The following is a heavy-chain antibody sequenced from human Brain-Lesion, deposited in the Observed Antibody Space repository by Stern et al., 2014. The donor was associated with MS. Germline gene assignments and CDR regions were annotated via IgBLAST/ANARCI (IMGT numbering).Heavy chain of an antibody. V-gene: IGHV1-24*01. CDR2: FDPEDGET. D-gene: IGHD1-26*01. CDR3: ATLSPGAGGNYYRHFDY. CDR1: GYTLTELS. Sequence: MQLVESGAEVKKPGASVKVSCKVSGYTLTELSMHWVRQAPRKGLEWMGGFDPEDGETIYAQKFQGRVTMTEETSTDTAYMELSSLRSEDTAVYYCATLSPGAGGNYYRHFDYWGQGTLVTVSS. J-gene: IGHJ4*02.